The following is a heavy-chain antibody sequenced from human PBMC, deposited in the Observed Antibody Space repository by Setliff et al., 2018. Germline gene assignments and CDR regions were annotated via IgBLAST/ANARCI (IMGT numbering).Heavy chain of an antibody. J-gene: IGHJ4*02. V-gene: IGHV1-18*01. CDR1: GDTFSTYT. D-gene: IGHD2-8*01. Sequence: ASVKVSCKASGDTFSTYTLSWVRQVPGQGLEWMGWITSATGKSYSAEKFQDRVTLTTDTSTNTAYLELRSLGSDDTAVYYCSRLVRFCTKTACQRLSGGEFWGQGTLVTVSS. CDR2: ITSATGKS. CDR3: SRLVRFCTKTACQRLSGGEF.